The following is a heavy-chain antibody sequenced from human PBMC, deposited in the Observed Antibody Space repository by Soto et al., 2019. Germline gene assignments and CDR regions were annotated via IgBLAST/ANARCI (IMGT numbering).Heavy chain of an antibody. V-gene: IGHV4-39*01. J-gene: IGHJ5*02. CDR2: IYYSGST. CDR3: ARHKNYCSGGSCYWEVNWFDP. CDR1: GGSISSSSYY. Sequence: KPSETLSLTCTVSGGSISSSSYYWGWIRQPPGKGLEWIGSIYYSGSTYYNPSLKSRVTISVDTSKNQFSLKLSSVTAADTAVYYCARHKNYCSGGSCYWEVNWFDPWGQGTLVTVSS. D-gene: IGHD2-15*01.